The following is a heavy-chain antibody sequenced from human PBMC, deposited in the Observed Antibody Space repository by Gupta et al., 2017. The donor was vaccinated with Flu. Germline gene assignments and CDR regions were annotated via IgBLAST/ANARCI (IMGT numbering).Heavy chain of an antibody. CDR2: IKQDGSEK. V-gene: IGHV3-7*01. CDR3: ARESFGPAAISSAFDI. CDR1: GFTFSSYW. D-gene: IGHD2-2*01. Sequence: EVQLVESGGGLVQPGGSLRLSCAASGFTFSSYWMSWVRQAPGKGLEWVANIKQDGSEKYYVDSVKGRFTISRDNAKNSLYLQMNSLRAEDTAVYYCARESFGPAAISSAFDIWGQGTMVTVSS. J-gene: IGHJ3*02.